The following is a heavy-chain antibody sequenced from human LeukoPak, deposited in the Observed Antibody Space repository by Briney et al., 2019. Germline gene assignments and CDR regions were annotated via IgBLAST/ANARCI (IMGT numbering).Heavy chain of an antibody. D-gene: IGHD3-10*01. CDR3: ARDRGMLGGIIPNWFDP. CDR2: ISGHNGDT. Sequence: GASVKVSCKTSGYTFTNYGISWVRQGPGQRLEWMGWISGHNGDTNYAQNVQGRVTMTTDTSTSTVYMELRSLRSDDTAVCYCARDRGMLGGIIPNWFDPWGQGTLVTVSS. V-gene: IGHV1-18*01. CDR1: GYTFTNYG. J-gene: IGHJ5*02.